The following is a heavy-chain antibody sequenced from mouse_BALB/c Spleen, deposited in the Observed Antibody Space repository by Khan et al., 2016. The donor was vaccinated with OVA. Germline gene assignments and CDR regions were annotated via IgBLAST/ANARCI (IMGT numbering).Heavy chain of an antibody. CDR3: ASHLTGSFAY. CDR1: GFTFSSYS. V-gene: IGHV5-6*01. CDR2: MSSGGDYT. J-gene: IGHJ3*01. Sequence: EVQLQESGGDLVKPGGSLKLSCAASGFTFSSYSMSWVRQIPDKRLEWVATMSSGGDYTYYPDSVKGRFTISRDNAKNTLYLQMSSLKSEDTAMYYCASHLTGSFAYWCQGTLVTVSA. D-gene: IGHD4-1*01.